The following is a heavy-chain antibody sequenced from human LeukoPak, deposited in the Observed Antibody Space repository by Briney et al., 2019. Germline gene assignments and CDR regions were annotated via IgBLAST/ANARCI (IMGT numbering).Heavy chain of an antibody. CDR2: IYYSGST. D-gene: IGHD6-6*01. J-gene: IGHJ6*02. CDR3: ARGPIAAHLVWDYYYGMDV. CDR1: GGSISSSSYY. Sequence: SETLSLTCTVSGGSISSSSYYWGWIRQPPGKGLEWIGSIYYSGSTYYNPSLKSRVTISVDTSKNQFSLKLSSVTAADTAVYYCARGPIAAHLVWDYYYGMDVWGQGTTVTVSS. V-gene: IGHV4-39*07.